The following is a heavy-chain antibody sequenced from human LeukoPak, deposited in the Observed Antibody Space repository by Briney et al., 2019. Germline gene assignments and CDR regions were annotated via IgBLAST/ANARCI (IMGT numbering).Heavy chain of an antibody. Sequence: SETLSLTCTVSGGSISSSSYYWGWIRQPPGKGLEWIGSIYHSGSTYYNPSLKSRVTISVDTSKNQFSLKLSSVTASDTAVYYCARAKGWGLRPYYMDVWGKGTTVTVSS. CDR3: ARAKGWGLRPYYMDV. V-gene: IGHV4-39*07. CDR1: GGSISSSSYY. CDR2: IYHSGST. J-gene: IGHJ6*03. D-gene: IGHD2-21*02.